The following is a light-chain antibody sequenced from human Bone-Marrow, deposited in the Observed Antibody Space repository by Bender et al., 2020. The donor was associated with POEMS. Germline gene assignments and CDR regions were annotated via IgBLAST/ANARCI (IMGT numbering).Light chain of an antibody. CDR1: SSNIGAHA. CDR3: AVWDDSLNGWV. V-gene: IGLV1-44*01. J-gene: IGLJ3*02. CDR2: SSH. Sequence: QSVLTQPPSASGTPGQRVTISCSGGSSNIGAHAVNWYQHLPGTAPKLLIYSSHRRPSEVPDRFSGSRSGTSASLDISGLQSEDEADYYCAVWDDSLNGWVFGGGTKLTVL.